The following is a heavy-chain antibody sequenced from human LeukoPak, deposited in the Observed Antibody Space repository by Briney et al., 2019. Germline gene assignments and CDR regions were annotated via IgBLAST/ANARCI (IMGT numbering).Heavy chain of an antibody. V-gene: IGHV3-23*01. CDR2: ISGSGGST. CDR1: GFTFSSYA. Sequence: GGSLRLSCAASGFTFSSYAMSWVRQAPGKGLEWVSAISGSGGSTYYADSVKGRFTISRDNSKNTLYLQMNSLRAEDTAVYYCAEGPIAAATYYYYYYMDVWGKGTTVTVSS. CDR3: AEGPIAAATYYYYYYMDV. D-gene: IGHD6-13*01. J-gene: IGHJ6*03.